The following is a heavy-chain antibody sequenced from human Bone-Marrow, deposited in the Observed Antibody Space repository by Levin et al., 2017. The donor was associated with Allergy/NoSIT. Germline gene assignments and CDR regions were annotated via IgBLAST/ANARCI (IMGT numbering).Heavy chain of an antibody. V-gene: IGHV4-34*01. Sequence: SETLSLTCGVSGMSFSGYFWSWIRQPPGKGLEWIGEIDHSGSTDYSPSLKSRVTISLDPSKNQSSLKLSSVTAADTAVYYCAGGATVTRRFDYWGQGTLVTVSS. D-gene: IGHD4-17*01. CDR3: AGGATVTRRFDY. CDR2: IDHSGST. CDR1: GMSFSGYF. J-gene: IGHJ4*02.